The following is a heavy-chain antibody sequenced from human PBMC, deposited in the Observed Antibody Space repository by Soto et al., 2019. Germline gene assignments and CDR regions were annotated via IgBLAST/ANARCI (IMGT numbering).Heavy chain of an antibody. CDR2: ISDSGGIT. CDR1: GFTFSNSA. V-gene: IGHV3-23*01. D-gene: IGHD3-10*01. J-gene: IGHJ4*02. CDR3: AKALGRDFSDFDS. Sequence: EVQLLESGGGLVQPGGSLRLSCAASGFTFSNSAMSWVRQAPGKGLEWVSAISDSGGITYYADSVKGRFTISRDNSKNTLYLQMNSLRAEDTAVYYCAKALGRDFSDFDSWGQGTQVTVSS.